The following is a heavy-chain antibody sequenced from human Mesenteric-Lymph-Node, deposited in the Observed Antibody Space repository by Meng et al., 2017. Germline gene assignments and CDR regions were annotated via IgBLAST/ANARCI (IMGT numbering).Heavy chain of an antibody. Sequence: GQLQVSGSRRVQPLQTRSLPCIVFGGPSSSGYYYWGWIRQPPGKGLEWIGCIYYSGSTYYNPSLKGRVTISVDTSKNQFSLNLSSVTAADTAVYYCARGQRSYSGSYPEWFDPWGQGTLVTVTS. CDR2: IYYSGST. CDR3: ARGQRSYSGSYPEWFDP. CDR1: GGPSSSGYYY. J-gene: IGHJ5*02. D-gene: IGHD1-26*01. V-gene: IGHV4-30-4*01.